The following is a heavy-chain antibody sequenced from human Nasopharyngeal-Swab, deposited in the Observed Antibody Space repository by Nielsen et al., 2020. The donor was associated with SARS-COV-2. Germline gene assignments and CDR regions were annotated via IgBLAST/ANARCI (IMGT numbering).Heavy chain of an antibody. CDR3: AKGHYYDSSGSFAFDV. J-gene: IGHJ3*01. Sequence: ASVTVSCKATRYTFISYDINWVRQATGQGLEWRGWMNPNRGNTGYAQKFQGRVTMTRNTSISTAYMELSSLGSEDTAVYCCAKGHYYDSSGSFAFDVWGQGTMVTVSS. V-gene: IGHV1-8*01. CDR2: MNPNRGNT. D-gene: IGHD3-22*01. CDR1: RYTFISYD.